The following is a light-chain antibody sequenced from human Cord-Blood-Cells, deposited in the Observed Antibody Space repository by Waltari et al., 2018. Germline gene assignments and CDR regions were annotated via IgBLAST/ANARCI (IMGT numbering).Light chain of an antibody. J-gene: IGLJ3*02. V-gene: IGLV2-23*01. CDR1: TSDVGVFNL. Sequence: QPALPHPAPGPGSPGQPIPIPCTGTTSDVGVFNLSSWYQQHPGKAPKLMIYEGSKRPSGVSNRFSGSKSGNTASLTISGLQAEDEADYYCCSYAGSSTWVFGGGTKLTVL. CDR3: CSYAGSSTWV. CDR2: EGS.